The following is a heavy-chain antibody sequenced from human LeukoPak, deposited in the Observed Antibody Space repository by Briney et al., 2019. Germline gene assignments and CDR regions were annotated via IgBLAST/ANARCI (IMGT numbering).Heavy chain of an antibody. CDR3: ARDIVVVVAATPGGWSDP. Sequence: ASVKVSCKASGYTFTGYYMHWVRQAPGQGLEWMGWINPNSGGTNYAQKFQGRITMTRDTSISTAYMELSRLRSDDTAVYYCARDIVVVVAATPGGWSDPWGQGTLVTVSS. CDR1: GYTFTGYY. D-gene: IGHD2-15*01. V-gene: IGHV1-2*02. J-gene: IGHJ5*02. CDR2: INPNSGGT.